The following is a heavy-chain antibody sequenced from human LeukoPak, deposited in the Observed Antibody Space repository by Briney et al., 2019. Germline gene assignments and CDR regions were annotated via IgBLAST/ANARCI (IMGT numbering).Heavy chain of an antibody. D-gene: IGHD3-10*01. CDR2: INAGNGNT. V-gene: IGHV1-3*01. CDR1: GYTFTSYA. CDR3: ARVPTSGDYYGSGRPYYFDY. Sequence: ASVKVSCKASGYTFTSYAMHWVRQAPGQRLEWMGWINAGNGNTKYSQKFQGRVTITRDTSASTACMELSSLRSEDTATYYCARVPTSGDYYGSGRPYYFDYWGQGTLVTVSS. J-gene: IGHJ4*02.